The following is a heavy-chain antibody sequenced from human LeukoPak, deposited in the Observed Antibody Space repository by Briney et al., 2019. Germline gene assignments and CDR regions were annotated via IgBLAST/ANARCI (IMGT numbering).Heavy chain of an antibody. CDR1: GFTFSTYA. CDR3: ARDNWGFDY. CDR2: VSYDGSNK. Sequence: GRSLRLSCAASGFTFSTYAMHWVRQAPGKGLDWVAVVSYDGSNKDYADSVKGRFTISRDNSKNTLYLQMNSLRAEDTAVYYCARDNWGFDYWGQGTLVTVSS. V-gene: IGHV3-30-3*01. J-gene: IGHJ4*02. D-gene: IGHD7-27*01.